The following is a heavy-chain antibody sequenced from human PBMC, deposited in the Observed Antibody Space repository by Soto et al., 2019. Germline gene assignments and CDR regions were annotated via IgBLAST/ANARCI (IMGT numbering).Heavy chain of an antibody. CDR3: ARSVVYDFWSGYHARSFDY. CDR2: INHSGST. V-gene: IGHV4-34*01. D-gene: IGHD3-3*01. CDR1: GGSFSGYY. Sequence: SETLSLTCAVYGGSFSGYYWSWIRQPPGKGLEWIGEINHSGSTNYNPSLKSRVTISVDTSKNQFSLKLSSVTAADTAVYYCARSVVYDFWSGYHARSFDYWGQGTLVTVSS. J-gene: IGHJ4*02.